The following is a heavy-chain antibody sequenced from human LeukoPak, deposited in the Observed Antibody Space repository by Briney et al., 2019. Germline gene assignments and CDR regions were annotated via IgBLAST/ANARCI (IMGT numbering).Heavy chain of an antibody. CDR1: GGSISSYY. Sequence: SETLSLTCTVSGGSISSYYWSWIRQPPGKGLEWIGYIYYSGSTNYNPSLKSRVTISVDTSKNQFSLTLSSVTAADTAVYYCARVRLYTLDYWGQGTLVTVSS. CDR2: IYYSGST. CDR3: ARVRLYTLDY. D-gene: IGHD3-16*02. V-gene: IGHV4-59*01. J-gene: IGHJ4*02.